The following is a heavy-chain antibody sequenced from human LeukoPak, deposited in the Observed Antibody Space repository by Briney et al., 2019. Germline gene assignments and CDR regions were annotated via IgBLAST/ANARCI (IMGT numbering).Heavy chain of an antibody. D-gene: IGHD1-26*01. CDR1: GYSFTSHY. J-gene: IGHJ5*02. CDR2: INLTGSST. V-gene: IGHV1-46*01. Sequence: ASVKVSCTASGYSFTSHYMHWVREGPGQGLECLGLINLTGSSTLYAQKFQGRVTMTRDMSTTTDYMELSSLRSDDTAVYYCARDNSVGDVAWWFDPWGQGTLVTVSS. CDR3: ARDNSVGDVAWWFDP.